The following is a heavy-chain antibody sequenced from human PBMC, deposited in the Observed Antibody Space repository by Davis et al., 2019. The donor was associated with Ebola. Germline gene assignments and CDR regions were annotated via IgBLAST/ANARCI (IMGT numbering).Heavy chain of an antibody. CDR1: GYSFNTYW. Sequence: GESLKISCKGFGYSFNTYWIGWVRQLPGKGLEWMGIIYPGDSDTRYRPSFQGQVTISADKSISTAYLHWSSLKASDTATYYCARRGIVGGTDDYWGQGTLVTVSS. J-gene: IGHJ4*02. D-gene: IGHD1-26*01. CDR2: IYPGDSDT. CDR3: ARRGIVGGTDDY. V-gene: IGHV5-51*01.